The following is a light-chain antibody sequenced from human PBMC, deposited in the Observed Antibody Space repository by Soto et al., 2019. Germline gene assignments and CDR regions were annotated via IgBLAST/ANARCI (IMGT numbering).Light chain of an antibody. V-gene: IGLV2-14*01. CDR3: SSYTSSSTQKV. CDR1: SSDVGGYNY. CDR2: DVS. J-gene: IGLJ2*01. Sequence: QSALTQPASVSGSPGQSITISCTGTSSDVGGYNYVSWYQQHPGKAPKLMIYDVSNRPSGVSNRFSGSKPGNTASLTISGLQAEDEADYYCSSYTSSSTQKVFGGGTQLTVL.